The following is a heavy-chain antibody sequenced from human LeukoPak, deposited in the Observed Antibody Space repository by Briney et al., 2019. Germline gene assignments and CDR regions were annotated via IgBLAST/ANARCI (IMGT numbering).Heavy chain of an antibody. V-gene: IGHV1-24*01. CDR1: GYTLTELS. D-gene: IGHD1-26*01. Sequence: ASVKVSCKVSGYTLTELSMHWVRQAPGKGLEWMGGFDPEDGETIYAQKFQGRVTMTEDTSTDTAYMELSSLRSEDTAVYYCATLQYSGSYYFDYWGQGTLATVSS. CDR2: FDPEDGET. J-gene: IGHJ4*02. CDR3: ATLQYSGSYYFDY.